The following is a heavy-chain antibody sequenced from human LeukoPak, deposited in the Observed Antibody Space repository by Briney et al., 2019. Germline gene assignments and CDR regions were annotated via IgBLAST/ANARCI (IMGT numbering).Heavy chain of an antibody. J-gene: IGHJ6*03. V-gene: IGHV3-13*01. CDR1: GFTFSSYD. CDR3: AREGRVCSSTSCYTYYYYMDV. Sequence: GGSLRLSCAASGFTFSSYDMHWVRQATGKGLEWVSAIGTAGDTYYPGSVKGRFTISREIAKNSLYLQMNSLRAGDTAVYYCAREGRVCSSTSCYTYYYYMDVWGKGTTVTVSS. CDR2: IGTAGDT. D-gene: IGHD2-2*01.